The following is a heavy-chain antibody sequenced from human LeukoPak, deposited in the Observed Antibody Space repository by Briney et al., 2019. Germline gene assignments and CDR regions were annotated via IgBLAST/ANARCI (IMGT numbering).Heavy chain of an antibody. Sequence: SETLSLTCAISGHSTTRGYYWAWFRPSPGKGLEWIATFFQSHKSFYNASLESRVTMSLDTSKSQFSLNLTPVTAADTAVYSCARVLSFPYLLDSWGRGTQVTVSS. V-gene: IGHV4-38-2*01. CDR3: ARVLSFPYLLDS. CDR2: FFQSHKS. CDR1: GHSTTRGYY. J-gene: IGHJ4*02. D-gene: IGHD2/OR15-2a*01.